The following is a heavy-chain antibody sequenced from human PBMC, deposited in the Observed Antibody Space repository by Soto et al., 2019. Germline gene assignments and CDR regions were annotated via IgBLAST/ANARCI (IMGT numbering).Heavy chain of an antibody. CDR3: ARVGGGYGLSRFDY. V-gene: IGHV4-61*01. J-gene: IGHJ4*02. D-gene: IGHD2-15*01. CDR1: GGSVSSGSYY. CDR2: IYYSGST. Sequence: NPSETLSLTCTVSGGSVSSGSYYWSWIRQPPGKGLEWIGYIYYSGSTNYNPSLKSRVTISVDTSKNQFSLKLSSVTAADTAVYYCARVGGGYGLSRFDYWGQGTLVTVSS.